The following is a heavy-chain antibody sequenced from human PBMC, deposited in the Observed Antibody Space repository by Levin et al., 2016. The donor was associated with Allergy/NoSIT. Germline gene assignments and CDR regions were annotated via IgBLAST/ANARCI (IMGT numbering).Heavy chain of an antibody. D-gene: IGHD3-3*01. CDR3: ATYDFWSGTYYYAMGV. V-gene: IGHV3-74*01. Sequence: GGSLRLSCAASGFTFSSYWMHWVRQAPGKGLVWVSRINSDGSSTSYADSVKGRFTISRDNAKNTLYLQMNSLRAEDTAVYYCATYDFWSGTYYYAMGVWGQGTTVTVSS. CDR2: INSDGSST. J-gene: IGHJ6*02. CDR1: GFTFSSYW.